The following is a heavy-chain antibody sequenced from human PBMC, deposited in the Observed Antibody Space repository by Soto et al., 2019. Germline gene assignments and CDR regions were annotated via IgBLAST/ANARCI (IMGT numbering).Heavy chain of an antibody. D-gene: IGHD6-13*01. J-gene: IGHJ5*02. V-gene: IGHV4-59*01. CDR1: GGSTSNYY. CDR3: AREPPAAGENWFDP. Sequence: SETLSLTCTVSGGSTSNYYWNWIRQPPGKGLEWIGYIYYSGSTNYNPSLKSRVTISIDTSKNQFSLKLSSVTAADTAVYYCAREPPAAGENWFDPWGQGTLVTVSS. CDR2: IYYSGST.